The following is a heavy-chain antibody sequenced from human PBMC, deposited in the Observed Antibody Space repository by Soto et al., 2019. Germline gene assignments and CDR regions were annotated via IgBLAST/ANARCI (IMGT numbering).Heavy chain of an antibody. CDR1: VGSISSSSYY. Sequence: QLQLQESGPGLVKPSETLSLTCTVSVGSISSSSYYWGWIRQPPGKGLERIGGIYYSGSTYYNPSLKSGVTIFGTTSTTQFSLKLRSVTAADTAVYYCARQRLHCSSTSCQTYYFDYWRQGTLVTVSS. J-gene: IGHJ4*02. V-gene: IGHV4-39*01. D-gene: IGHD2-2*01. CDR2: IYYSGST. CDR3: ARQRLHCSSTSCQTYYFDY.